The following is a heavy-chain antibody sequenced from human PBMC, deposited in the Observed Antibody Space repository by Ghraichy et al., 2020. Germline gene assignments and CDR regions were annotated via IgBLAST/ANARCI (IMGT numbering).Heavy chain of an antibody. CDR3: ARAGSREWLLSHY. D-gene: IGHD3-3*01. CDR1: GFTFSSYW. CDR2: IKQDGSEK. J-gene: IGHJ4*02. V-gene: IGHV3-7*01. Sequence: GESLNISCAASGFTFSSYWMSWVRQAPGKGLEWVANIKQDGSEKYYVDSVKGRFTISRDNAKNSLYLQMNSLRAEDTAVYYCARAGSREWLLSHYWGQGTLVTVSS.